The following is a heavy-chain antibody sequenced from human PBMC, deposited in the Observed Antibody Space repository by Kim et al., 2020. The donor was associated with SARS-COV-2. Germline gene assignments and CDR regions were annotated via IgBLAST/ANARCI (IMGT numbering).Heavy chain of an antibody. D-gene: IGHD3-22*01. V-gene: IGHV3-30-3*01. CDR3: ARDSSGYYWFDY. CDR1: GFTFSSYA. CDR2: ISYDGSNK. J-gene: IGHJ4*02. Sequence: GGSLRLSCAASGFTFSSYAMHWVRQAPGKGLEWVAVISYDGSNKYYADSVKGRFTLSRDTSKNTLYLQMNSLRAEETAVYYCARDSSGYYWFDYWGQGTPVAVSS.